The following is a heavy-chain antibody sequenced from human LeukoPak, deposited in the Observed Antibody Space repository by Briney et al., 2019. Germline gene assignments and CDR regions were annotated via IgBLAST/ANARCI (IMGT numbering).Heavy chain of an antibody. CDR1: GGSINSYY. Sequence: NPSETLSLTCSVSGGSINSYYWSWIRQPPGKGLEWIATINYSGSTYYNPSFKSRVTISVDTSKNQFSLKLSSVTAADTTVYYCARYVVYGSGFYYFDYWGQGTLVTVSS. CDR2: INYSGST. D-gene: IGHD3-10*01. V-gene: IGHV4-39*01. CDR3: ARYVVYGSGFYYFDY. J-gene: IGHJ4*02.